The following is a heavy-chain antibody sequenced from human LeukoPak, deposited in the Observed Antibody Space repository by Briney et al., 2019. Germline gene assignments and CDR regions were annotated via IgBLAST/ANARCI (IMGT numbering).Heavy chain of an antibody. CDR2: ISYDGSNK. Sequence: PGGSLRLSCAASGFTFSSYAMHWVRQAPGKGLEWVAVISYDGSNKYYADSVKGRFTISRDNSKNTLYLQMNSLRAEDTAVYYCAKEEVGAVAGRFDFWGQGTLVTVSS. V-gene: IGHV3-30-3*01. J-gene: IGHJ4*02. CDR3: AKEEVGAVAGRFDF. CDR1: GFTFSSYA. D-gene: IGHD6-19*01.